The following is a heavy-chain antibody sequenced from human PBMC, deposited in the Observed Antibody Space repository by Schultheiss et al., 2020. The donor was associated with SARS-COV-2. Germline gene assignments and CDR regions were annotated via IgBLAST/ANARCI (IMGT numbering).Heavy chain of an antibody. CDR2: IIPIFGTA. CDR1: GYTFTCYG. D-gene: IGHD2-15*01. J-gene: IGHJ1*01. CDR3: ASTSDIVVAVATA. Sequence: SVKVSCKTSGYTFTCYGISWVRQAPGQGLEWMGGIIPIFGTANYAQKFQGRVTITADESTSTAYMELSSLRSEDTAVYYCASTSDIVVAVATAWGQGTLVTVSS. V-gene: IGHV1-69*13.